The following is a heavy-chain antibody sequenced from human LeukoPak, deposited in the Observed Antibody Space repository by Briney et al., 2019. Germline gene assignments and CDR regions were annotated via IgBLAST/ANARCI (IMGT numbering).Heavy chain of an antibody. Sequence: GGSLRLSCAASGFTFSSYGMHWVRQAPGKGLEWVAVIWYDGSNKYYADSVKGRFTISRDNSKNTLYLQMNSLRAEDTAVYYCAKGPVATIPQDYWGQGTLVTVSS. D-gene: IGHD5-24*01. CDR3: AKGPVATIPQDY. CDR1: GFTFSSYG. J-gene: IGHJ4*02. CDR2: IWYDGSNK. V-gene: IGHV3-33*06.